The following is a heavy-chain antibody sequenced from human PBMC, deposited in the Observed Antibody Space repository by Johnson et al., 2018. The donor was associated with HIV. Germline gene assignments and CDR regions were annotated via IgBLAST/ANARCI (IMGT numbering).Heavy chain of an antibody. CDR2: IRYDTSNK. CDR3: AKDFSSSWGRAFDI. J-gene: IGHJ3*02. D-gene: IGHD6-13*01. V-gene: IGHV3-30*02. CDR1: GFTFSSFG. Sequence: QVQLVESGGGVVQPGGSLRLSCTASGFTFSSFGMHWVRQAPGKGLEWVAFIRYDTSNKYYADSVQGRFTISRDNSRNTLDLQMNSLRAEDTAVYYCAKDFSSSWGRAFDIWGQGTMVTVSS.